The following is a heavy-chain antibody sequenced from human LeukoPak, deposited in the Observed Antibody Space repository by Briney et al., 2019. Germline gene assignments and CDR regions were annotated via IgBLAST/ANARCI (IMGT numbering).Heavy chain of an antibody. V-gene: IGHV4-59*01. CDR1: GGSISPYY. J-gene: IGHJ4*02. CDR2: IYYTGST. CDR3: TRGLRGGDYQLLPFGF. Sequence: SETLSLTCTVSGGSISPYYWSWIRQSPGKELECIGYIYYTGSTNYNPSLKSRVTISLDTSNNQFSLILSSVTAADTAVYYCTRGLRGGDYQLLPFGFWGQGTLVTVSS. D-gene: IGHD2-2*01.